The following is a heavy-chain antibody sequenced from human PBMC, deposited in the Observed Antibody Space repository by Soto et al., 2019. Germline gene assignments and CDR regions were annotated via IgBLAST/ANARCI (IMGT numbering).Heavy chain of an antibody. CDR3: ARLSSSSSRYYYYYYGMDV. CDR1: GYTFTSYD. J-gene: IGHJ6*02. V-gene: IGHV1-8*01. D-gene: IGHD6-6*01. CDR2: MNPNSGNT. Sequence: ASVKVSCKASGYTFTSYDINWVRQATGQGLEWMGWMNPNSGNTGYAQKFQGRVTMTRNTSISTAYMELSSLRSEDTAVYYCARLSSSSSRYYYYYYGMDVWGQGTTVTVSS.